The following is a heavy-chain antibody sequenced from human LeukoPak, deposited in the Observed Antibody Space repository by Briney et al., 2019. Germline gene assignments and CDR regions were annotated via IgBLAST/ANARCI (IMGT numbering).Heavy chain of an antibody. D-gene: IGHD6-19*01. J-gene: IGHJ4*02. CDR3: ARVGSGPEFDY. CDR2: ISYDGSNK. CDR1: GFTFSSYA. V-gene: IGHV3-30-3*01. Sequence: GRSLRLYFAASGFTFSSYAMHWVRQAPGKGLGWGAVISYDGSNKYYADPVKGRFTISRANSKNTLYLQMNSLRAEDTAVYYCARVGSGPEFDYWGQGTLVTVSS.